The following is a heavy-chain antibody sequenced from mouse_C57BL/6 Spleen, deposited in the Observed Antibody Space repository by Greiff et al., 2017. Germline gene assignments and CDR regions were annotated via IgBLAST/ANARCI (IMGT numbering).Heavy chain of an antibody. CDR3: AGDYDVGAMDY. Sequence: QVQLQQSGAELVRPGASVKLSCKASGYTFTDYYINWVKQRPGQGLEWIARIYPGSGNTYYNEKFKGKATLTAEKSSSTAYMQLSSLTSEDSAVYFCAGDYDVGAMDYWGQGTSVTVSS. V-gene: IGHV1-76*01. CDR1: GYTFTDYY. CDR2: IYPGSGNT. D-gene: IGHD2-4*01. J-gene: IGHJ4*01.